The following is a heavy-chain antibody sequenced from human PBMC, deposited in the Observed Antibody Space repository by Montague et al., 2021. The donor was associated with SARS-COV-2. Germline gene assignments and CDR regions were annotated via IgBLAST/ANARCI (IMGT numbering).Heavy chain of an antibody. CDR1: GFSLNTSGMC. J-gene: IGHJ4*03. Sequence: PALVKPTQTLTLTCTFSGFSLNTSGMCVSWIRQPPGKALEWLALIDWXXXQYSSTSLKTRLTISKDTSKNQVVLTMTNMDPIDTATHYCARSYGDYRDSYLDYWGQGTLVTVSS. CDR2: IDWXXXQ. D-gene: IGHD4-17*01. CDR3: ARSYGDYRDSYLDY. V-gene: IGHV2-70*01.